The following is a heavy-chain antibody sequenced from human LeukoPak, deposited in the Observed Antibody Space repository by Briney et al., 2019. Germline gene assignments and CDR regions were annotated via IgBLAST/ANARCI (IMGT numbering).Heavy chain of an antibody. CDR1: GFTVNSNY. J-gene: IGHJ4*02. D-gene: IGHD5-18*01. Sequence: GSLRLSCAASGFTVNSNYMSWIRQPPGKGLEWIGYIYYSGSTNYNPSLKSRVTISVDTSKNQFSLKLSSVTAADTAVYYCARHPQEDTAMAIDYWGQGTLVTVSS. CDR2: IYYSGST. CDR3: ARHPQEDTAMAIDY. V-gene: IGHV4-59*08.